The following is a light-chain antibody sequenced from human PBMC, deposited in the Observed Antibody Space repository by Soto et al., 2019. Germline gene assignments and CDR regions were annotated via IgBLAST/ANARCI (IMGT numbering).Light chain of an antibody. CDR2: GAS. CDR3: QHFGAGSIA. V-gene: IGKV3-20*01. J-gene: IGKJ5*01. Sequence: ESVLTQSPGTLSLSPGERVTLSCRSSQSISSLSLAWYQQKPGQTPRLLIYGASTRATGIPDRFSGSGSGTDFTLTISRLEPEDFAGYYCQHFGAGSIAFGQGTRLESK. CDR1: QSISSLS.